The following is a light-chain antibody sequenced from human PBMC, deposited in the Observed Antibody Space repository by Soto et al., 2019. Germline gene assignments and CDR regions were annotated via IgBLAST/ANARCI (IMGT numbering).Light chain of an antibody. CDR1: QSLSTE. V-gene: IGKV3-15*01. J-gene: IGKJ2*01. CDR2: SAS. CDR3: QQGHNWPLT. Sequence: EIVMTQSPATLSVSPGERATLSCSASQSLSTELAWYQQKPGQPPRLLIYSASTRATGVPARFTGSGSGSEFTLTISGLQSEDFSVYYCQQGHNWPLTFGQWTRLEI.